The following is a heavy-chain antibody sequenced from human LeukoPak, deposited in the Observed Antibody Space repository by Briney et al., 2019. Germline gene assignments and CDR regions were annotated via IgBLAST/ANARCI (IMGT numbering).Heavy chain of an antibody. CDR3: ARERGGRSLDF. CDR2: IKQDGSEK. J-gene: IGHJ4*02. V-gene: IGHV3-7*03. CDR1: GFTFSSYW. D-gene: IGHD3-10*01. Sequence: PGGSLRLSCATTGFTFSSYWMSWVRQAPGKGLEWVANIKQDGSEKNEVDSVKGRFTISRDNAKNSLYLQMNSLRAEDTAVYYCARERGGRSLDFWGQGTLVTVSS.